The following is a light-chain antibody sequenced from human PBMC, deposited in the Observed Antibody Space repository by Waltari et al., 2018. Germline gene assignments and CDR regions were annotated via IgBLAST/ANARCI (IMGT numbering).Light chain of an antibody. J-gene: IGLJ2*01. Sequence: QSALTQPRSVSGSPGQSVTISCTGSTSELGEAVYVSWYQQHPGKAPKLIIYDLTQLPAGVPARFSASKSGNTASLTISGLLAEDEADYFCFSYMGGVTYMVFGGGTKLTVL. V-gene: IGLV2-11*01. CDR2: DLT. CDR1: TSELGEAVY. CDR3: FSYMGGVTYMV.